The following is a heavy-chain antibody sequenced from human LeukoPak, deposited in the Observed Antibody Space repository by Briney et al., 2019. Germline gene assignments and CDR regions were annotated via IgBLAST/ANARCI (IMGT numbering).Heavy chain of an antibody. J-gene: IGHJ6*02. V-gene: IGHV4-59*01. CDR2: IYYSGST. CDR3: ARDRGYTYYYYYYGMDV. D-gene: IGHD5-18*01. Sequence: PSETLSLTCTVSGGSISSYYWSWVRQPPGKGLEWIGYIYYSGSTNYNPSLKSRVTISVDTSKNQFSLKLSSVTAADTAVYYCARDRGYTYYYYYYGMDVWGQGTTVTVSS. CDR1: GGSISSYY.